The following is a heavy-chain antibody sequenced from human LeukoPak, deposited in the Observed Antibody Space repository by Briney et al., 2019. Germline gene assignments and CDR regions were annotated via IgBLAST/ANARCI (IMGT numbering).Heavy chain of an antibody. CDR3: ARVPGHDCSGGSCYGYYMDV. D-gene: IGHD2-15*01. Sequence: GGSLRLSCAASGFTFSRYSMNWVRQAPGKGLEWVSSISISSSYIYYADSVKGRFTMSRDNAKNSLYLQVNSLRAEDTAVYYCARVPGHDCSGGSCYGYYMDVWGKGTTVTVSS. V-gene: IGHV3-21*01. J-gene: IGHJ6*03. CDR1: GFTFSRYS. CDR2: ISISSSYI.